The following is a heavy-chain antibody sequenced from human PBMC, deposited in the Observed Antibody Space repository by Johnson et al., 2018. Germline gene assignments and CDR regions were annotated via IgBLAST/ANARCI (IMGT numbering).Heavy chain of an antibody. CDR1: GFTFSTYT. V-gene: IGHV3-48*01. Sequence: EVQLVETGGGLVQPGGSLRLSCAASGFTFSTYTMNWVRQAPGAGLEWLSYISSTSSTIYYADSVKGRFTISRDNAKNSLYLQMNSLRAEDTAVYYCARARNYYYYMDGWGKGTTVTVSS. CDR3: ARARNYYYYMDG. CDR2: ISSTSSTI. J-gene: IGHJ6*03.